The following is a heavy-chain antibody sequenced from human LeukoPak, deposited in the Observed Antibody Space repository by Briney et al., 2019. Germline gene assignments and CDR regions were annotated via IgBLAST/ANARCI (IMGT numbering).Heavy chain of an antibody. CDR1: GFTVSSNY. J-gene: IGHJ4*02. CDR2: IYSGGST. CDR3: ARTGDSSGYYPFDY. V-gene: IGHV3-53*01. Sequence: GGSLRLSCAASGFTVSSNYMSWVRQAPGKRLEWVSVIYSGGSTYYADSVKGRFTISRDNSKNTLYLQMNSLRAEDTAVYYCARTGDSSGYYPFDYWGQGTLVTVSS. D-gene: IGHD3-22*01.